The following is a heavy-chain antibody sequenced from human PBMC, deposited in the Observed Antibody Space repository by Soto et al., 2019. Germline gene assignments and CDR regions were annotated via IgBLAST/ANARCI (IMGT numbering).Heavy chain of an antibody. CDR3: ARDVCSGFRCPFDSGMDV. CDR1: GYTFTNHA. J-gene: IGHJ6*02. D-gene: IGHD2-15*01. CDR2: NNXAXEXX. V-gene: IGHV1-3*02. Sequence: KTSGYTFTNHAIHWVRQAPGQRLEWMGWNNXAXEXXXCXHXXXGXXXXTRDTSSSTAYMELTSLTSDDMATYYRARDVCSGFRCPFDSGMDVWGQGTTVT.